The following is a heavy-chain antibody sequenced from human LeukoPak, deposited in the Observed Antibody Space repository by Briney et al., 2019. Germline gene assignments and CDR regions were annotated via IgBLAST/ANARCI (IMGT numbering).Heavy chain of an antibody. Sequence: SETLSLTCTVSGGSISSYYWSWIRQPPGKGLEWIGYIYYSGSTNYNPSLKSRVTISVDTSKNQFPLKLSSVTAADTAVYYCAIMVRGFDYWGQGTLVTVSS. CDR1: GGSISSYY. V-gene: IGHV4-59*01. CDR3: AIMVRGFDY. CDR2: IYYSGST. D-gene: IGHD3-10*01. J-gene: IGHJ4*02.